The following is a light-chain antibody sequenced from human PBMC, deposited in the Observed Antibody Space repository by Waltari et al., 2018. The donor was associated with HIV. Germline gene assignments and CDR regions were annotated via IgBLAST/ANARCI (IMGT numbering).Light chain of an antibody. V-gene: IGKV3-15*01. Sequence: EIVMTQSPDTLSVSPGDRATLSCRASQSVGGNLAWYQVRPGHTPSLLIYGATSRTTGFPARFSGRGSGTEFTLTISGLQSEDFAIYYCQQYNELPQTFGQGTRV. CDR2: GAT. J-gene: IGKJ1*01. CDR1: QSVGGN. CDR3: QQYNELPQT.